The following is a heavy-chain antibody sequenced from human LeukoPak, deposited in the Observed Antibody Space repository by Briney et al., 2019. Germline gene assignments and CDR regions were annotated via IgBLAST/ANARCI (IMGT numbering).Heavy chain of an antibody. V-gene: IGHV4-59*01. CDR3: ARGRRPAGFSARYYFDS. CDR1: GGSISSYY. D-gene: IGHD3-10*01. CDR2: IYYSGST. J-gene: IGHJ4*02. Sequence: SETLSLTCTVSGGSISSYYWSWIRQPPVKELEWIGNIYYSGSTDYNPSLKSRVTISLDMSKNQFSLKMTSVTAADTAVYFCARGRRPAGFSARYYFDSWGQGTLVPVSS.